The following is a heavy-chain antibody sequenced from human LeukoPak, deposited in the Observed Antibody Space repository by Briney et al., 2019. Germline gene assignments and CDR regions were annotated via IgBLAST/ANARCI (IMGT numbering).Heavy chain of an antibody. D-gene: IGHD3-3*01. J-gene: IGHJ4*02. CDR3: ARHTPEVFGFVTPHYFDY. Sequence: GGSLRLSCAASGFTFSSHAMSWVRQAPGKGLEWVSAISGSGGSTYYADSVKGRFTISRDNSKNTLYLQMNSLRAEDTAVYYCARHTPEVFGFVTPHYFDYWGQGILVTVSS. CDR2: ISGSGGST. CDR1: GFTFSSHA. V-gene: IGHV3-23*01.